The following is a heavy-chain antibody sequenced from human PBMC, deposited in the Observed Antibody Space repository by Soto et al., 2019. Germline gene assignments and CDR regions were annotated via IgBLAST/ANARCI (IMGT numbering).Heavy chain of an antibody. D-gene: IGHD5-18*01. J-gene: IGHJ4*02. CDR1: GASISSGGYF. CDR2: IHYSGST. Sequence: QVQLQESGPGLVKPSQTLSLACSVSGASISSGGYFWSWIRQLPGKGLEWIGYIHYSGSTYYNPSVKGRVAMSMDTSKNDFSLKLNSVTAADTAVFYCARGFVETAMAFDYWGQGALVTVSS. CDR3: ARGFVETAMAFDY. V-gene: IGHV4-31*03.